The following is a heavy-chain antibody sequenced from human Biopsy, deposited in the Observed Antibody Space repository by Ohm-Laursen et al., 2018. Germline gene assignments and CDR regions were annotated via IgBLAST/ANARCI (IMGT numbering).Heavy chain of an antibody. CDR1: GGTFSSFG. CDR3: AKRGVERGRPLAD. V-gene: IGHV1-69*13. J-gene: IGHJ4*02. D-gene: IGHD1-1*01. CDR2: INSMFGTT. Sequence: SVKVSCKASGGTFSSFGISWVRQAPGQGLEWMGEINSMFGTTNYAQTFQGRVTITADESTSTAYMEVSSLRSEDTAVYYCAKRGVERGRPLADWGQGTLVTVSS.